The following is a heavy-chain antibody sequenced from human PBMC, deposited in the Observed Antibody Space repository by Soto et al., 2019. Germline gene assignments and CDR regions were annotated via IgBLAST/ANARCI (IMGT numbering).Heavy chain of an antibody. CDR3: AKAPYSSSSSGMDV. CDR2: ISWNSGSI. V-gene: IGHV3-9*01. CDR1: GFTFDDYA. Sequence: GGSLRLSCAASGFTFDDYAMHWVRQAPGKGLEWVSGISWNSGSIGYADSVKGRFTISRDNAKNSLYLQMNSLRAEDTALYYCAKAPYSSSSSGMDVWGQGTTVTVSS. J-gene: IGHJ6*02. D-gene: IGHD6-6*01.